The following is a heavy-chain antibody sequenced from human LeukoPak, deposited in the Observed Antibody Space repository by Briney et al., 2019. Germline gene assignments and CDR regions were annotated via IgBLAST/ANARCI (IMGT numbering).Heavy chain of an antibody. CDR2: IYTSGST. CDR3: ARVGQWILSAQWFDP. Sequence: PSETLSLTCTVSGGSISSYYWSWIRQPAGKGLEWIGRIYTSGSTNYNPSLKSRVTMSVDTSKNQFSLKLSSVTAADTAVYYCARVGQWILSAQWFDPWGQGTLVTVSS. V-gene: IGHV4-4*07. J-gene: IGHJ5*02. D-gene: IGHD5-12*01. CDR1: GGSISSYY.